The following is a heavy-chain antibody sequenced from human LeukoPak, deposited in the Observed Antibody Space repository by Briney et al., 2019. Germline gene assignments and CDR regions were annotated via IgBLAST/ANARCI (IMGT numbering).Heavy chain of an antibody. CDR1: GFTFSSYA. Sequence: PGGSLRLSCAASGFTFSSYAMSWVRQAPGKGLEWVSAISGSGGSTYYADSVKGRFTISIDNSKNTLYLQMNSLRAEDTAVYYCAKESKQLLLWFGDYDYWGQGTLVTVSS. D-gene: IGHD3-10*01. CDR2: ISGSGGST. V-gene: IGHV3-23*01. CDR3: AKESKQLLLWFGDYDY. J-gene: IGHJ4*02.